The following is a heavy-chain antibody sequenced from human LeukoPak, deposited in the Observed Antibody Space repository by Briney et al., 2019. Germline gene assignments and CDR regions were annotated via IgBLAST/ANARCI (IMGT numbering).Heavy chain of an antibody. CDR2: INWNGGST. D-gene: IGHD1-26*01. Sequence: GGSLRLSCAASGFTFDDYGMSWVRQAPGKGLEWVSGINWNGGSTGYADSVKGRFTISRDNAKNSLYLQMNSLRAEDTALYYCARDLEWELPENYFDHWGQGTLVTVSS. V-gene: IGHV3-20*04. CDR1: GFTFDDYG. CDR3: ARDLEWELPENYFDH. J-gene: IGHJ4*02.